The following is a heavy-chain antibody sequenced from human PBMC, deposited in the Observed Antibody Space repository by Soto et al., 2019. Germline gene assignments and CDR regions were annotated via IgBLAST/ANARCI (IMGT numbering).Heavy chain of an antibody. Sequence: ASVKVSCKVSGYTLTELSMHWVRQAPGKGLEWMGGFDPEDGETIYAQKFQDRVTMTEDTSTDTAYMELSSLRSEDTAVYYCARPATYSSGWYSKAGYFDLWGRGTLVTVSS. CDR1: GYTLTELS. D-gene: IGHD6-19*01. CDR2: FDPEDGET. J-gene: IGHJ2*01. V-gene: IGHV1-24*01. CDR3: ARPATYSSGWYSKAGYFDL.